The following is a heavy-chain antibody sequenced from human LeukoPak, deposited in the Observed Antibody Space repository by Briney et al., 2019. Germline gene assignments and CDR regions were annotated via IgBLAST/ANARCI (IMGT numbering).Heavy chain of an antibody. Sequence: HPGGSLRLSCAASGFTFSSYGMHWVRQAPGKGLEWVAVIWYDGSNKYYAGSVKGRFTISRDNSKNTLYLQMNSLRAEDTAVYYCAESGAGNCIDYWGQGTLVTVSS. D-gene: IGHD4-23*01. J-gene: IGHJ4*02. V-gene: IGHV3-33*03. CDR1: GFTFSSYG. CDR3: AESGAGNCIDY. CDR2: IWYDGSNK.